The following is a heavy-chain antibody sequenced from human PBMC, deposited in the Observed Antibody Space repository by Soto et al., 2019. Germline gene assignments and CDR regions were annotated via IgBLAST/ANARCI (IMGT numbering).Heavy chain of an antibody. V-gene: IGHV3-21*01. CDR3: ARLSVVVPAAMTRYYYGMDV. D-gene: IGHD2-2*01. CDR2: ISSSSSYI. Sequence: TGGSLRLSCAASGFTFSSYSMNWVRQAPGKGLEWVSSISSSSSYIYYADSVKGRFTISRDNAKNSLYLQMNSLRAEDTAVYYCARLSVVVPAAMTRYYYGMDVWGQGTTVTVSS. CDR1: GFTFSSYS. J-gene: IGHJ6*02.